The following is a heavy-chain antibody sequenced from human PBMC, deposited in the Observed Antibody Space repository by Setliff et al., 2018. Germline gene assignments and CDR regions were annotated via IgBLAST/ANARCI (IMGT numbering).Heavy chain of an antibody. Sequence: LSLTCTVSGGSIRSSSYYWGWIRQPPGKGLEWIGSIYYSGSTYYNPSLKSRVTISVDTSKNQFSLKLSSVTAADTAVYYCARERAVAGEIDYWGQGTLVTVSS. V-gene: IGHV4-39*07. D-gene: IGHD6-19*01. CDR1: GGSIRSSSYY. CDR3: ARERAVAGEIDY. CDR2: IYYSGST. J-gene: IGHJ4*02.